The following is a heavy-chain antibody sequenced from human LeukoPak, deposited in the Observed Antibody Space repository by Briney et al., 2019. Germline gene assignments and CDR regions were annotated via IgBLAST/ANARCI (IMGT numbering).Heavy chain of an antibody. V-gene: IGHV4-61*02. D-gene: IGHD3-10*01. CDR3: AREAYYYGSGSYQDI. CDR2: IYTSGST. J-gene: IGHJ3*02. CDR1: GGSISSGSYY. Sequence: SETLSLTCTVSGGSISSGSYYWSWIRQPAGKGLEWIGRIYTSGSTNYNPSLKSRVTISVDTSKNQFSLKLSSVTAADTAVYYCAREAYYYGSGSYQDIWGQGTMVTVSS.